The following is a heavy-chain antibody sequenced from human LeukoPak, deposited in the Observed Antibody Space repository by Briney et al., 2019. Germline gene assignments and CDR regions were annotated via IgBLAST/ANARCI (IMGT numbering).Heavy chain of an antibody. D-gene: IGHD6-25*01. CDR1: GYTFTGYY. CDR3: ARVRYSAATSGRIYYYFDY. Sequence: ASVKVSCKASGYTFTGYYMHWVRQAPGQGLEWMGWINPNSGGTNYAQKFQGRVTMTGDTSNSTAYMELSRLRSDDTAVYYCARVRYSAATSGRIYYYFDYWGQGTLVTVSS. CDR2: INPNSGGT. J-gene: IGHJ4*02. V-gene: IGHV1-2*02.